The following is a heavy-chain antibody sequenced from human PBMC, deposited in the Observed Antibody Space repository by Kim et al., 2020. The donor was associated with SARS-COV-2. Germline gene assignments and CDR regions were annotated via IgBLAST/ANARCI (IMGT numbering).Heavy chain of an antibody. J-gene: IGHJ4*02. D-gene: IGHD4-4*01. V-gene: IGHV5-51*01. CDR2: IYPSDSDT. CDR3: AGGRDGYSSDPDY. Sequence: GESLKISCKASGYSFTSYWIAWVRQMPGKGLEWMGIIYPSDSDTRYSPSFQGQVTISADKSISTAYLQWTSLKASDTAIYYCAGGRDGYSSDPDYWGQGTLVTVSS. CDR1: GYSFTSYW.